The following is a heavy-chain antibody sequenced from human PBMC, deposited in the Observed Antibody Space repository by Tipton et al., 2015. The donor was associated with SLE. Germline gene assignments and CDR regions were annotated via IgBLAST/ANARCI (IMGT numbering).Heavy chain of an antibody. CDR2: VFYSGRS. V-gene: IGHV4-39*07. CDR1: NGSISSLYDY. D-gene: IGHD5-18*01. Sequence: LRLSCTVSNGSISSLYDYWGWVRQPPGKGLEWLGSVFYSGRSYYNASLKSRVTMSIDTSKNQFSLKLSSVTDVDTAVYYCARTAGRSVKLWYFDLWGRGTLVTVSS. J-gene: IGHJ2*01. CDR3: ARTAGRSVKLWYFDL.